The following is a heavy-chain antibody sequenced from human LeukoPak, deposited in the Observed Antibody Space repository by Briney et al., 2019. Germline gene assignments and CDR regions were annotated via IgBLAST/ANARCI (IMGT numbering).Heavy chain of an antibody. J-gene: IGHJ4*02. CDR3: ANRGLYGYFTS. Sequence: PSETLSFTCSVSGGSVTTSSYYWGWVRQPPGKGLEWIGSMSHSGTTWYSPSLKSRVTISADTSSNQFSLRLASVTATDTAVYYCANRGLYGYFTSWGQGTLVTVSS. CDR2: MSHSGTT. V-gene: IGHV4-39*01. CDR1: GGSVTTSSYY. D-gene: IGHD3-10*01.